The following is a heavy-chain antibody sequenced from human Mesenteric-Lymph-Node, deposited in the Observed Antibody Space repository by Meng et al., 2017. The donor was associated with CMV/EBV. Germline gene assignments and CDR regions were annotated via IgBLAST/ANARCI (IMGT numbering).Heavy chain of an antibody. V-gene: IGHV4-59*01. D-gene: IGHD2-2*02. Sequence: SETLSLTCTVSTGSMNGNSWSWIRQSPGKGLEWIGYIHYTVRTSHNPSLKSRVTMSMDTSKHQFSLKLDSVAAADTAVYSCTTEPIVLVSGAIPRFDYWGQGSLVTVSS. J-gene: IGHJ4*02. CDR1: TGSMNGNS. CDR2: IHYTVRT. CDR3: TTEPIVLVSGAIPRFDY.